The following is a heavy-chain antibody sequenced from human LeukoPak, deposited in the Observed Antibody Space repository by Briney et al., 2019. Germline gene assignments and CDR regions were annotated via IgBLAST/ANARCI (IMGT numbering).Heavy chain of an antibody. Sequence: GASVKVSCKASGYTFTGYYMHWVRQAPGQGLEWMGWISAYNGNTNYAQKLQGRVTMTTDTSTSTAYMELRSLRSDDTAVYYCARGGRDDFWSGYYSPFDYWGQGTLVTVSS. D-gene: IGHD3-3*01. CDR3: ARGGRDDFWSGYYSPFDY. CDR2: ISAYNGNT. CDR1: GYTFTGYY. V-gene: IGHV1-18*04. J-gene: IGHJ4*02.